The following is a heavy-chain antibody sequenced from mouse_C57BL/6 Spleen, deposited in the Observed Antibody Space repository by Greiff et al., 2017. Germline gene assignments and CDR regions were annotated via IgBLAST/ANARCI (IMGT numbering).Heavy chain of an antibody. Sequence: QVQLQQPGAELVKPGASVKLSCKASGYTFTSYWMHWVKQRPGQGLEWIGMIHPNSGSTNYNEKFKSKATLTVDKSSSTAYMQLSSLTSEDSAVYYCARGDYYSNYGYFDVWGTGTTVTVSS. CDR2: IHPNSGST. V-gene: IGHV1-64*01. CDR1: GYTFTSYW. J-gene: IGHJ1*03. D-gene: IGHD2-5*01. CDR3: ARGDYYSNYGYFDV.